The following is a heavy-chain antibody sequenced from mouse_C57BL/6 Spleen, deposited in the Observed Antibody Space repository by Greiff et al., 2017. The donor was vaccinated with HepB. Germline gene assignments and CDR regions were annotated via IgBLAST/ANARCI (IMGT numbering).Heavy chain of an antibody. J-gene: IGHJ3*01. CDR1: GYTFTSYW. CDR2: IYPSDSAT. Sequence: QVQLQQPGAELVRPGSSVKLSCKASGYTFTSYWMDWVKQRPGQGLEWIGNIYPSDSATHYNQKFKDKATLTVDKSSSTAYMQLSSLTAEDSAVYYCARGGHSSSWFAYWGQGTLVTVSA. CDR3: ARGGHSSSWFAY. V-gene: IGHV1-61*01. D-gene: IGHD3-1*01.